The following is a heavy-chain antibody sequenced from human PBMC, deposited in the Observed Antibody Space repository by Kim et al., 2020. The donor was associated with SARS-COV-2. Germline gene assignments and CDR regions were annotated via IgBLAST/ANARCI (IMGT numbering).Heavy chain of an antibody. CDR3: ARDYGRSFDL. V-gene: IGHV3-7*01. CDR2: RAT. D-gene: IGHD4-17*01. Sequence: RATYLVDSVRGRFTISRDNAKNSLSLQMDSLRGEDTAVYYCARDYGRSFDLWGQGTLVTVSS. J-gene: IGHJ4*02.